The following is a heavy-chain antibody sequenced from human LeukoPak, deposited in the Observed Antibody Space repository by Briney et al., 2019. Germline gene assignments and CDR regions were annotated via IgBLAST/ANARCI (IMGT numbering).Heavy chain of an antibody. CDR1: GFTVSSNY. Sequence: GGSLRLSCAASGFTVSSNYMSWVRQAPGKGLEWVSVIYSGGSTYYADSVKGRFTISRDNSKNTLYLQVNSLRAEDTAVYYCVRESGFGELFPYAFDIWGQGTVVTVSS. D-gene: IGHD3-10*01. V-gene: IGHV3-66*01. J-gene: IGHJ3*02. CDR3: VRESGFGELFPYAFDI. CDR2: IYSGGST.